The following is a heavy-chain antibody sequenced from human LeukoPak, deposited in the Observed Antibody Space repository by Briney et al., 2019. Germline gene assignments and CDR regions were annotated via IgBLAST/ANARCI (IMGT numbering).Heavy chain of an antibody. CDR2: IYISGST. CDR3: ARGNGATSWFDP. D-gene: IGHD1-26*01. Sequence: SETLSLTCTVSGGSISSYYWSWIRQPPGKGLEWIGYIYISGSTNYNPSLKSRVTISVDTSKNQFSLKLSSVTAADTAVYYCARGNGATSWFDPWGQGTLVTVSS. V-gene: IGHV4-4*09. J-gene: IGHJ5*02. CDR1: GGSISSYY.